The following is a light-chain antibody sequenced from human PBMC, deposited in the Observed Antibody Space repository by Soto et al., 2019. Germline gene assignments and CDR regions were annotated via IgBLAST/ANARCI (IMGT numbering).Light chain of an antibody. V-gene: IGKV1-39*01. J-gene: IGKJ1*01. CDR1: QSIDNY. CDR3: QQSYNTPRT. CDR2: AAS. Sequence: DIQMTQSPSSLSASLRDRVTITCRASQSIDNYLNWYQQKPGKAPKLLIYAASSLQSGVTSRFSGSGSGTDFTLAISSLQPEDFATYYCQQSYNTPRTFGQGTKVEVK.